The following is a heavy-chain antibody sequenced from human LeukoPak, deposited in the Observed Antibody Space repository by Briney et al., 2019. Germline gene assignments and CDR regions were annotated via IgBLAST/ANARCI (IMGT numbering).Heavy chain of an antibody. J-gene: IGHJ4*02. CDR3: ARASSGTYRY. CDR2: ISSSSSYI. V-gene: IGHV3-21*01. D-gene: IGHD3-16*02. Sequence: GGSLRLSCAASGFTFSSYSMNWVRQAPGKGLEWVSSISSSSSYIYYADSVKGRFTISRHNAENTLYLQMNSLRAEDTAVYYCARASSGTYRYWGQGTLVIVSS. CDR1: GFTFSSYS.